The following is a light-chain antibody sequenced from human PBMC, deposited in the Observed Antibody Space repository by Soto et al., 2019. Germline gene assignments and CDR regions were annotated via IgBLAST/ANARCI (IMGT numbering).Light chain of an antibody. CDR3: QQTNSFPLT. J-gene: IGKJ4*01. CDR2: DAA. V-gene: IGKV1-12*01. CDR1: QDISTW. Sequence: IQMTQSPSSVSASVGDRVTITCRASQDISTWLAWYQRKPGKAPKLLIYDAASLESGVPPRFSGSGSGTDVTLTISSLQPEDFATYYCQQTNSFPLTFGGGSKVEI.